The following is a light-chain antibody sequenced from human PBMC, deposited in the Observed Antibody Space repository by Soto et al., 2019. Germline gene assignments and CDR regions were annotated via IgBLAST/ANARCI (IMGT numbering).Light chain of an antibody. CDR1: QSVSSN. J-gene: IGKJ4*01. Sequence: EIVMTQSPATLSVSPGERPTLSCRASQSVSSNLAWYQQKPGQAPRLLIYGASTRATGVPARFSGSGSGTEFTLTINSLQSEDFAVYYCQQYNNWPLTVGGGTKVDIK. CDR3: QQYNNWPLT. CDR2: GAS. V-gene: IGKV3-15*01.